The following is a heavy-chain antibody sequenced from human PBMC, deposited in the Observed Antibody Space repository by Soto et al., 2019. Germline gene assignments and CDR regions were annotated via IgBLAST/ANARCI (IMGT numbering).Heavy chain of an antibody. CDR2: VNPDGTTT. J-gene: IGHJ4*02. Sequence: EVQLVESGGGLVRPGGSLRLSCAASGFTFSTYWMHWVRQVPGKGLVWVSRVNPDGTTTNYAASVKGRFTISRDNAKNTLHLQMNSLRVDDTAVYFCARDLAGVDDSWGQGTLVTVSS. CDR3: ARDLAGVDDS. V-gene: IGHV3-74*01. CDR1: GFTFSTYW. D-gene: IGHD7-27*01.